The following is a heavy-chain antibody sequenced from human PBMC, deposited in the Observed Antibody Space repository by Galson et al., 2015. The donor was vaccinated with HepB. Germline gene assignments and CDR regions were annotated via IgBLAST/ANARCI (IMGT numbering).Heavy chain of an antibody. J-gene: IGHJ4*02. CDR1: GFTFSSYG. CDR3: ARDSRTGRFYFDY. Sequence: SLRLSCAASGFTFSSYGMHWVRQAPGKGLEWVAVIWYDGSNKYYADSVKGRFTISRDNSKNTLYLQMNSLRAEDTAVYYCARDSRTGRFYFDYRGQGTLVTVSS. CDR2: IWYDGSNK. V-gene: IGHV3-33*01. D-gene: IGHD3-10*01.